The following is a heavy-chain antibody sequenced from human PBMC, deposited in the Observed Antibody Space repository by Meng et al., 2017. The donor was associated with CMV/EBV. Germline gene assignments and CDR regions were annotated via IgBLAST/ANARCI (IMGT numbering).Heavy chain of an antibody. V-gene: IGHV3-48*04. CDR2: ISGRSSTI. J-gene: IGHJ3*01. CDR3: ARAVRVRGHAFDV. D-gene: IGHD6-19*01. CDR1: GFTFSSYS. Sequence: GESLKISCAASGFTFSSYSMNWVRQAPGKGLEWVSYISGRSSTIYYADSVKGRFTISRDNAKNSLYLQMNSLRVEDTAVYYCARAVRVRGHAFDVWGQGTMVTVSS.